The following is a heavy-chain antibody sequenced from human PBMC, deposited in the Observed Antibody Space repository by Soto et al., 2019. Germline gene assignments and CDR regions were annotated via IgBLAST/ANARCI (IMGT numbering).Heavy chain of an antibody. CDR2: INAGNGNT. Sequence: GASVKVSCKASGYTFTSYAMHWVRQAPGQRLEWMGWINAGNGNTKYSQKFQGRVTITRDTSASTAYMELSSLRSEDTAVYYCARNRDLGYSSGWWDFDYWGQGTLVTVSS. CDR1: GYTFTSYA. J-gene: IGHJ4*02. D-gene: IGHD6-19*01. CDR3: ARNRDLGYSSGWWDFDY. V-gene: IGHV1-3*01.